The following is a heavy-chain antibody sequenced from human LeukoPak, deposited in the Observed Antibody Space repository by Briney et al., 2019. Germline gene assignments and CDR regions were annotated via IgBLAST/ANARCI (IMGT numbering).Heavy chain of an antibody. D-gene: IGHD1-26*01. CDR2: IKQDGSQK. CDR1: GFTFSNYW. J-gene: IGHJ4*02. CDR3: ARGALVRTTRYYFDS. Sequence: GGSLRLSCAASGFTFSNYWVTWVRQAPGKGPEWVANIKQDGSQKYYVDSVKGRFTISRDNAKNSLYLQMNGLRAEDTAVYYCARGALVRTTRYYFDSWGQGTLVTVSS. V-gene: IGHV3-7*01.